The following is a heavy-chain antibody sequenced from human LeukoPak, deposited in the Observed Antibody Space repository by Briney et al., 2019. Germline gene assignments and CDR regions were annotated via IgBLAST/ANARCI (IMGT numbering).Heavy chain of an antibody. Sequence: GGSLRLSCAASGFTFSSYWMHWVRQAPGKGLVWVSRINSDGSSISYADSVKGRFTIPRDNAKNTLYLQMNSLTAEDTAVYHCARDAIFGDAFDIWGQGTMVTVSS. CDR3: ARDAIFGDAFDI. D-gene: IGHD3-3*02. V-gene: IGHV3-74*01. CDR1: GFTFSSYW. J-gene: IGHJ3*02. CDR2: INSDGSSI.